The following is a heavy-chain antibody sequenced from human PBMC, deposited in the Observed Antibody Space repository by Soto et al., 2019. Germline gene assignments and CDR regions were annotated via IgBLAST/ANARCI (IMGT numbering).Heavy chain of an antibody. D-gene: IGHD3-22*01. J-gene: IGHJ4*02. Sequence: PSETLSLTCTVSGGSISSNYWSWIRQPPGKGLEWIGNIYYSGSTNYNPSLKSRVTISVDTSKNQFSLKLSSVTAADTAVYYCMLGSGWKDFDYWGQGTLVTVSS. V-gene: IGHV4-59*08. CDR3: MLGSGWKDFDY. CDR2: IYYSGST. CDR1: GGSISSNY.